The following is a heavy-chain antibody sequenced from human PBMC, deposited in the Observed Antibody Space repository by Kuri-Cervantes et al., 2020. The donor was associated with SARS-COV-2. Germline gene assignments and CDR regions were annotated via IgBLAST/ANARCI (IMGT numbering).Heavy chain of an antibody. CDR2: IYYSGST. Sequence: GSLRPSCTVSGGSISSYYWSWIRQPAGKGLEWIGYIYYSGSTNYNPSLKSRVTISVDTSKNQFSLKLSSVTAADTAVYYCARTYYDYIWGSYSDHWFDPWGQGTLVTVSS. CDR3: ARTYYDYIWGSYSDHWFDP. D-gene: IGHD3-16*01. J-gene: IGHJ5*02. CDR1: GGSISSYY. V-gene: IGHV4-59*08.